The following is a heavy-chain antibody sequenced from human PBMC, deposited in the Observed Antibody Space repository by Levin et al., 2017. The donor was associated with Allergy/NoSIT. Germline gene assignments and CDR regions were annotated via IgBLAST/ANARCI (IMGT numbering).Heavy chain of an antibody. CDR3: AGGTSDYDYIWGSYRLSGFDY. J-gene: IGHJ4*02. Sequence: KISCKASGGTFSSYAISWVRQAPGQGLEWMGGIIPIFGTANYAQKFQGRVTITADKSTSTAYMELSSLRSEDTAVYYCAGGTSDYDYIWGSYRLSGFDYWGQGTLVTVSS. V-gene: IGHV1-69*06. D-gene: IGHD3-16*02. CDR1: GGTFSSYA. CDR2: IIPIFGTA.